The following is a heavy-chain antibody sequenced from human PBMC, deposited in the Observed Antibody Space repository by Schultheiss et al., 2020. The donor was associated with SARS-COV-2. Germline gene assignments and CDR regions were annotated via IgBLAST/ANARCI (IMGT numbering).Heavy chain of an antibody. CDR3: ARLGDQHSGYYYMDV. Sequence: SETLSLTCAVYGGSFSSYYWSWIRQPPGKGLEWIGYIYYSGSTNYNPSLKSRVTISVDTSKNQFSLKLSSVTAADTAVYYCARLGDQHSGYYYMDVWGKGTTVTVSS. CDR2: IYYSGST. D-gene: IGHD3-10*01. V-gene: IGHV4-59*08. CDR1: GGSFSSYY. J-gene: IGHJ6*03.